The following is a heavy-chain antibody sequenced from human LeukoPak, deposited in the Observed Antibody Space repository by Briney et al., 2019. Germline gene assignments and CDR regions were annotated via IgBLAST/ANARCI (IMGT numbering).Heavy chain of an antibody. V-gene: IGHV1-8*03. D-gene: IGHD3-10*01. CDR1: GYTFTSYD. Sequence: VASVKVSCKASGYTFTSYDINWVRQATGQGLEWMGWMNPNSGNTGYAQKFQGRVTITRNTSISTAYMELSSLRSEDTAVYYCARFGTGGYYYYMDVWGKGTTVTVSS. CDR3: ARFGTGGYYYYMDV. CDR2: MNPNSGNT. J-gene: IGHJ6*03.